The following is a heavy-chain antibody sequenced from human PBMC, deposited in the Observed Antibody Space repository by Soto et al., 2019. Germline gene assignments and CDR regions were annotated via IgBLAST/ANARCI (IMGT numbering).Heavy chain of an antibody. V-gene: IGHV4-30-4*01. CDR1: GGSISSDDYY. J-gene: IGHJ6*02. CDR3: VREDDGGDRDYYGLDV. D-gene: IGHD2-21*02. Sequence: SETLSLTCTVSGGSISSDDYYWSWIRQPPGKGLEWIGYIYYSVRYNPSLQSRITMSVDTSKNLFSLNLSSVTAADTAVYFCVREDDGGDRDYYGLDVWGQGTMVNVSS. CDR2: IYYSV.